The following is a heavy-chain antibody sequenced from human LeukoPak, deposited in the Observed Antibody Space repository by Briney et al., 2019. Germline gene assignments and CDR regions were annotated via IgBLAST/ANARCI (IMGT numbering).Heavy chain of an antibody. CDR2: IYTSGST. D-gene: IGHD2-2*01. Sequence: SETLSLTCTVSGGSISSYYWSWIRQPPGKGLGWIGYIYTSGSTNYNPSLKSRVTISVDTSKNQFSLKLSSVTAADTAVYYCARARGVPAANIYWYFDLWGRGTLVTVSS. V-gene: IGHV4-4*09. CDR3: ARARGVPAANIYWYFDL. CDR1: GGSISSYY. J-gene: IGHJ2*01.